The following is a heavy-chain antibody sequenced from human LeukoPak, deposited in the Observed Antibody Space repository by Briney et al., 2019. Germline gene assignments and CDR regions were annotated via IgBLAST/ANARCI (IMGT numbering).Heavy chain of an antibody. V-gene: IGHV3-30*18. CDR2: ISYDGSNK. D-gene: IGHD6-13*01. CDR3: AKERGTTAAARMFDY. Sequence: PGGSLRLSCAASGFTFSSYGMHWVRQAPGKGLEWVAVISYDGSNKYYADSVKGRFTISRDNSKNTLYLQMNSLRAEDTAVYYCAKERGTTAAARMFDYWGQGTLVTVSS. CDR1: GFTFSSYG. J-gene: IGHJ4*02.